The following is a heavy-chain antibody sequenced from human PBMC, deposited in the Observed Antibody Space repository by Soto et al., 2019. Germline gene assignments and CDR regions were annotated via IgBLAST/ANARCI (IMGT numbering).Heavy chain of an antibody. CDR2: INPNGGPT. V-gene: IGHV1-2*02. Sequence: QVQLVQSGAEVKKPGASVTVSCKASGYTFSDYYLHWVRQAPGQVPEWMGWINPNGGPTKFARKFPGRVTMTRDTSVRTAVMELNSLKFDDTAVYYCARESGGATATLDYYYFYMDVWGNGTPVTVSS. D-gene: IGHD1-26*01. CDR1: GYTFSDYY. J-gene: IGHJ6*03. CDR3: ARESGGATATLDYYYFYMDV.